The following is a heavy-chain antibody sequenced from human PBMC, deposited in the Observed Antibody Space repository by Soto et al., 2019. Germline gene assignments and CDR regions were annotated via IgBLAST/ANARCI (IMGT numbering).Heavy chain of an antibody. J-gene: IGHJ4*02. CDR3: AKDLATYSGNDYSFDY. Sequence: EVQLLESGGALVQPGGSLRLSCAASGFTFSSYAMTWVRQAPGKGLEWVSSISGSGGIRYYADSLKGRLTISRDNSENTRYLQMSSLRVEDTALYYCAKDLATYSGNDYSFDYWGQGTLVTVSS. D-gene: IGHD5-12*01. CDR1: GFTFSSYA. CDR2: ISGSGGIR. V-gene: IGHV3-23*01.